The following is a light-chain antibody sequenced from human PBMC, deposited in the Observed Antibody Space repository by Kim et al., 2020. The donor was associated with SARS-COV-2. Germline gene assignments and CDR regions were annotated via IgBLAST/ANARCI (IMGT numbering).Light chain of an antibody. CDR3: QQYYNWPYT. CDR1: QSVSSN. CDR2: GAS. Sequence: SVSPGERAPLSCRARQSVSSNLAWYQQKPGQAPRLLIYGASTRATGIPARFSASGSGTEFTLTISSLQSEDFAVYYCQQYYNWPYTFGQGTKLEIK. V-gene: IGKV3-15*01. J-gene: IGKJ2*01.